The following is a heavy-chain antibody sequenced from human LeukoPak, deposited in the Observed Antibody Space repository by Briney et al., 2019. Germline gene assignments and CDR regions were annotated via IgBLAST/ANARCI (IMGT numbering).Heavy chain of an antibody. CDR1: GFTFSSYG. V-gene: IGHV3-23*01. CDR3: ARAGRDGYNFDY. CDR2: ISGSGGST. J-gene: IGHJ4*02. D-gene: IGHD5-24*01. Sequence: PGGSLRLSCAASGFTFSSYGMSWVRQAPGKGLEWVSAISGSGGSTYYADSVKGRFTISRDNSKNTLYLQMNSLRAEDTAVYYCARAGRDGYNFDYRGQGTLVTVSS.